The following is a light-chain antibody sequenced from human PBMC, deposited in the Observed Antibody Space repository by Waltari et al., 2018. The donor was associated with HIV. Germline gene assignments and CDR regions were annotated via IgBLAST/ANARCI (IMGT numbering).Light chain of an antibody. V-gene: IGLV1-40*01. J-gene: IGLJ2*01. CDR3: QSYDTSLTDII. Sequence: QSVLTKPPSVSGAPGQRVTISCPKSSSNLQAAYDVHWFQQVPGTAPKLLIYGNVNRPSGVPDRFSGSRSGTSASLAITGLQAEDEADYYCQSYDTSLTDIIFGGGTKLTVL. CDR1: SSNLQAAYD. CDR2: GNV.